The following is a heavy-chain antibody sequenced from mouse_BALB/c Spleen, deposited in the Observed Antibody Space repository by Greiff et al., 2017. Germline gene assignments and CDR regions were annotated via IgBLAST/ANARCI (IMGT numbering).Heavy chain of an antibody. J-gene: IGHJ2*01. D-gene: IGHD1-1*01. CDR2: INPDSSTI. CDR3: ARPYYYGSIFDY. Sequence: EVKLQESGGGLVQPGGSLKLSCAASGFDFSRYWMSWVRQAPGKGLEWIGEINPDSSTINYTPSLKDKFIISRDNAKNTLYLQMSKVRSEDTALYYCARPYYYGSIFDYWGQGTTLTVSS. CDR1: GFDFSRYW. V-gene: IGHV4-1*02.